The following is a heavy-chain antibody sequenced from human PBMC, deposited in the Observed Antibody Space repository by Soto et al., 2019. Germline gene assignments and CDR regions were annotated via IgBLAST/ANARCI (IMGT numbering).Heavy chain of an antibody. D-gene: IGHD1-20*01. V-gene: IGHV4-34*01. J-gene: IGHJ4*02. CDR1: GGSFSGYY. CDR2: INHSGST. Sequence: SETLSLTCAVYGGSFSGYYWSWIRQPPGKGLEWIGEINHSGSTNYNPSLKSRVTISVDTSKNQFSLKLSSVTAADTAVYYCARGRGSNWNHVKTFDYWGQGTLVTVSS. CDR3: ARGRGSNWNHVKTFDY.